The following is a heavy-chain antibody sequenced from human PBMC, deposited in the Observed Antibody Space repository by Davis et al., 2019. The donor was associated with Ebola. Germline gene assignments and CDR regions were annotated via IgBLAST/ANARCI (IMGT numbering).Heavy chain of an antibody. CDR1: EFTFSGYA. CDR3: ATGIWDAFDI. V-gene: IGHV3-23*01. Sequence: GESLKISCAASEFTFSGYAMSWVRQAPGKGLEWVSAISGSGGSTYYAGSVKGRFTTFRDNPKSTLYLQMNSLRAEDTAVYYCATGIWDAFDIWGQGTMVTVSS. CDR2: ISGSGGST. J-gene: IGHJ3*02.